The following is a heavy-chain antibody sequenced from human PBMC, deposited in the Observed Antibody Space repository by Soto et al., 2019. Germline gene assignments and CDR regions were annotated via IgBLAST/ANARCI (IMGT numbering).Heavy chain of an antibody. CDR1: GGSISSEGYY. CDR2: FYYSGTT. CDR3: ARRHDILTGSDSFDV. Sequence: QVQLQESGPGLVKPSQTLSLTCTLSGGSISSEGYYWTWIRQHPGKGLEWIGDFYYSGTTSYNPSLKSRLTISGDTSNNQFSLRLSSVTAADTAMYYCARRHDILTGSDSFDVWGRGTMVTVSS. D-gene: IGHD3-9*01. J-gene: IGHJ3*01. V-gene: IGHV4-31*03.